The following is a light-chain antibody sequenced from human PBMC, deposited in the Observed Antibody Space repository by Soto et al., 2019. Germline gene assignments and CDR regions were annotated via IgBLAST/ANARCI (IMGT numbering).Light chain of an antibody. V-gene: IGLV2-23*01. Sequence: QSALTQPASVSGSPGQSITISCTGTSSDVGSYNLVSWYQQHPGKAPKLMIYEGSKRPSGVSNRFSGSKSGNTASLTISRLQAEDEADYYCCSYARSVVFGGGTKLTVL. CDR3: CSYARSVV. J-gene: IGLJ2*01. CDR1: SSDVGSYNL. CDR2: EGS.